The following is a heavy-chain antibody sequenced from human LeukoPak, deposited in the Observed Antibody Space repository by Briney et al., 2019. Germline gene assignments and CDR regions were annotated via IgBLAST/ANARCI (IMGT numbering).Heavy chain of an antibody. D-gene: IGHD1-26*01. CDR1: GFTFSSYA. Sequence: GGSLRLSCAASGFTFSSYAMNWVRQAPGKGLEWVSIVSGSGDITFYADSVKGRFTISRDNSKNTLYLQMNSLRAEDTAVYYCAKDGISMDSGSYPFDYWGQGTLVTVSS. CDR3: AKDGISMDSGSYPFDY. J-gene: IGHJ4*02. CDR2: VSGSGDIT. V-gene: IGHV3-23*01.